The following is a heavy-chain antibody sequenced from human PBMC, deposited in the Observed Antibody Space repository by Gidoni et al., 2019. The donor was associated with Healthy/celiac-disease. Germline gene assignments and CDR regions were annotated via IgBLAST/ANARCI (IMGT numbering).Heavy chain of an antibody. V-gene: IGHV3-9*01. J-gene: IGHJ6*02. CDR2: ISWNSGSI. CDR3: AKDRDCGGDCYRHTSYYYYYGMDV. Sequence: EVQLVESGGGLVQPGRSLRLSCAASGLTFDDYAMHWVRQAPGKGLEWVSGISWNSGSIGYADSVKGRFTISRDNAKNSLYLQMNSLRAEDTALYYCAKDRDCGGDCYRHTSYYYYYGMDVWGQGTTVTVSS. D-gene: IGHD2-21*02. CDR1: GLTFDDYA.